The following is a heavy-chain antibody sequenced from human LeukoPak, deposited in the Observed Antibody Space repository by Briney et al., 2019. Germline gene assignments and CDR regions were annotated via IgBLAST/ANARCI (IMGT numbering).Heavy chain of an antibody. D-gene: IGHD2-21*01. CDR2: MNPNSGNT. Sequence: GASVKVSCKASAYTFTSYDINWVRQATGQGLEWMGWMNPNSGNTGYAQKFQGRVTMTSNTSISTAYMELSSLTSEDTAVYYCARVREVWWNPHDAFDIWGQGTRVTVSS. J-gene: IGHJ3*02. CDR1: AYTFTSYD. CDR3: ARVREVWWNPHDAFDI. V-gene: IGHV1-8*01.